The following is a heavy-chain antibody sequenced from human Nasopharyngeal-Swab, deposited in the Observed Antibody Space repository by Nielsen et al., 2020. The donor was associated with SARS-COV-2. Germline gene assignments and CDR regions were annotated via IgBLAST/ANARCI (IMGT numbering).Heavy chain of an antibody. Sequence: SETLSLTCTVSGGSISRSSYYWGWIRQPPGKGLEWIGSIYYSGSIYSNPSLKSRATISVDTSKNQFSLKLNSVTAADTAVYYCARRETIVGSFDYWGQGTLVTVSS. CDR2: IYYSGSI. CDR3: ARRETIVGSFDY. V-gene: IGHV4-39*07. J-gene: IGHJ4*02. CDR1: GGSISRSSYY. D-gene: IGHD1-26*01.